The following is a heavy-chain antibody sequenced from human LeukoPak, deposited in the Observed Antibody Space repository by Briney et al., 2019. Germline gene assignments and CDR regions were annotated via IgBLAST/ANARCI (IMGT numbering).Heavy chain of an antibody. D-gene: IGHD5-18*01. J-gene: IGHJ4*02. Sequence: ASVKVSCKASGYTFTSYDINWVRQATGQGLEWMGWMNPNSGNTGYAQKFQGRVTMTRNTSISTAYMELSSLRFEDTAVYYCARGLDTAMVSPPDYWGQGTLVTVSS. CDR3: ARGLDTAMVSPPDY. CDR2: MNPNSGNT. CDR1: GYTFTSYD. V-gene: IGHV1-8*01.